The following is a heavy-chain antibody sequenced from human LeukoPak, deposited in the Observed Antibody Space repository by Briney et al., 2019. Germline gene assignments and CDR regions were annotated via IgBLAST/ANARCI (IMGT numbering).Heavy chain of an antibody. D-gene: IGHD3-10*01. V-gene: IGHV4-30-2*01. Sequence: SETLSLTCTVSGGSISSGGYYWSWIRQPPGRGLEWIGYIYHSGSTYYNPSLKSRVTISVDRSKNQFSLKLSSVTAADTAVYYCARSFGFVDYWGQGTMVTVSS. CDR1: GGSISSGGYY. CDR2: IYHSGST. CDR3: ARSFGFVDY. J-gene: IGHJ3*01.